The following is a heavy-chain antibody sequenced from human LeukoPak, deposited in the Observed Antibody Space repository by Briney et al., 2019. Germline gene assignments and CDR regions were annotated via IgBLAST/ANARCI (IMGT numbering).Heavy chain of an antibody. Sequence: PGGSLRLSCAASGFTFSSYGMHWVRQAPGKGLEWVAFIRYDGSNKYYADSVKGRFTISRDNAKNSLYLQMNSLRAEDTAVYYCARSSIWSGFQNAFDIWGQGTMVTVSS. CDR1: GFTFSSYG. CDR2: IRYDGSNK. CDR3: ARSSIWSGFQNAFDI. D-gene: IGHD3-3*01. V-gene: IGHV3-30*02. J-gene: IGHJ3*02.